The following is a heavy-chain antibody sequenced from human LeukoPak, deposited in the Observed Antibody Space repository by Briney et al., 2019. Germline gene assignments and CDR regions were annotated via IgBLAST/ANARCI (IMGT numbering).Heavy chain of an antibody. J-gene: IGHJ4*02. CDR3: AKDRANWAIDD. Sequence: PGGSLRLSCVASGFTFTDHPMNWVRQAPGKGLEWISYIGGDGIAFYADSVKGRFTASKDDAMKSMYLQMNSLRVEDTAVYYCAKDRANWAIDDWGQGTQVTVSS. CDR1: GFTFTDHP. D-gene: IGHD3-16*01. CDR2: IGGDGIA. V-gene: IGHV3-69-1*01.